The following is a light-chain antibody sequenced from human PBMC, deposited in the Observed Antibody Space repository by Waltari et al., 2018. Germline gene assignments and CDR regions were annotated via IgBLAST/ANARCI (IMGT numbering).Light chain of an antibody. J-gene: IGKJ5*01. CDR2: AAS. CDR1: QGISSN. CDR3: QQLNSYPIT. V-gene: IGKV1-9*01. Sequence: ITGRASQGISSNLAWYQQKPGKAPKLLISAASTLQSGVPLRFSGSGSGTDFTLTISSLQPEDFATYYCQQLNSYPITFGQGTRLEIK.